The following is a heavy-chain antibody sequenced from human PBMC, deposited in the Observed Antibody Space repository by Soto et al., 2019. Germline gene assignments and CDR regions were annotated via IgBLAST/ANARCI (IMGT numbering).Heavy chain of an antibody. V-gene: IGHV3-30-3*01. J-gene: IGHJ6*02. CDR2: ISYDGSNK. Sequence: QVQLVESGGGVVQPGRSLRLSCAASGFTFSSYAMHWVRQAPGKGLEWVAVISYDGSNKYYADSVKGRFTISRDNSKNTLYLQMNSVRAEDTAVYYCARDRRWFGERNYYYYYGMDVWGQGTTVTVSS. CDR1: GFTFSSYA. D-gene: IGHD3-10*01. CDR3: ARDRRWFGERNYYYYYGMDV.